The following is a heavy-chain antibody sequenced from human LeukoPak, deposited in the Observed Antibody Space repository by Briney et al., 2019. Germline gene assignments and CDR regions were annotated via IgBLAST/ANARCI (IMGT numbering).Heavy chain of an antibody. V-gene: IGHV4-34*01. J-gene: IGHJ4*02. CDR3: ASSLTGYYTHFDY. Sequence: TSETLSLTCAVYVGSFSGYYWSWIRQPPGKGLEWIGQINHSGSTNYNPSLKSRVTISVDTSKNQFSLKLSSVTAADTAVYYCASSLTGYYTHFDYWGQGTLVTLSS. CDR1: VGSFSGYY. CDR2: INHSGST. D-gene: IGHD3-9*01.